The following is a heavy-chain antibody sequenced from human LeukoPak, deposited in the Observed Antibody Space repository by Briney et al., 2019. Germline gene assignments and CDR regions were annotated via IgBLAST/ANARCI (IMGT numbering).Heavy chain of an antibody. CDR3: ARGTQQWLVLDY. CDR2: IYSGGST. J-gene: IGHJ4*02. V-gene: IGHV3-53*01. D-gene: IGHD6-19*01. CDR1: GFTVSSNY. Sequence: GGPLRLSCAASGFTVSSNYMSWVRQAPGKGLEWVSVIYSGGSTYYADSVKGRFTISRDNSKNTLYLQMNSLRAEDTAVYYCARGTQQWLVLDYWGQGTLVTVSS.